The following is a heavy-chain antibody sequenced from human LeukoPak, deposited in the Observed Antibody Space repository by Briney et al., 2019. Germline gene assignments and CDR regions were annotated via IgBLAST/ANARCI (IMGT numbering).Heavy chain of an antibody. CDR3: ASTGIAAAGHNWFDP. D-gene: IGHD6-13*01. CDR1: GGSFSGYY. V-gene: IGHV4-34*01. CDR2: INHSGST. Sequence: SETPSLTCAVYGGSFSGYYWSWIRQPPGKGLEWIGEINHSGSTNYNPSLKSRVTISVDTSKNQFSLKLSSVTAADTAVYYCASTGIAAAGHNWFDPWGQGTLVTVSS. J-gene: IGHJ5*02.